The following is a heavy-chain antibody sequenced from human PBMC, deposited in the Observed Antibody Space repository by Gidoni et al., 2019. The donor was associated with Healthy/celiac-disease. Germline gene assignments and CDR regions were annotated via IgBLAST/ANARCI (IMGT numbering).Heavy chain of an antibody. Sequence: EVQLVESGGGLVQPGRSLRLSWAASGFTFDDYAMHWVRQAPGKGLEWVSGISWNSGSIGYADSVKGRFTISRDNAKNSLYLQMNSLRAEDTSLYYCAKAGGGSGSYSFDYWGQGTLVTVSS. CDR2: ISWNSGSI. CDR1: GFTFDDYA. D-gene: IGHD3-10*01. V-gene: IGHV3-9*01. CDR3: AKAGGGSGSYSFDY. J-gene: IGHJ4*02.